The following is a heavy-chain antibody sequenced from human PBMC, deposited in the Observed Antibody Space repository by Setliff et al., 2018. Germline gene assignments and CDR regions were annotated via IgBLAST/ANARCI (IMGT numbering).Heavy chain of an antibody. V-gene: IGHV4-39*01. CDR3: ARRDSTSYYGYSFDF. D-gene: IGHD3-22*01. J-gene: IGHJ4*02. Sequence: SETLSLTCTLSGDSISRSTYYWGWIRQSPGKGLDWIGTVDRSGNTFYNPSLRSRVTISVDTSKNQISLKLTSVSAADTAVHYCARRDSTSYYGYSFDFWGRGTLVTVSS. CDR2: VDRSGNT. CDR1: GDSISRSTYY.